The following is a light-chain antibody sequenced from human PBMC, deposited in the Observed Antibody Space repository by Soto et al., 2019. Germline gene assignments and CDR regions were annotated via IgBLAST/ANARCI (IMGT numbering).Light chain of an antibody. J-gene: IGKJ5*01. CDR1: QIFIISY. CDR3: QQYGSSPATT. V-gene: IGKV3-20*01. CDR2: GAA. Sequence: EIVLTQSPGTLSLSPGERATLSCSASQIFIISYLAWYQHNTGQAPRLLMNGAASKATGIPERFSGSGSGTDFTLTISRLEPEDLSVYYCQQYGSSPATTVGQGTRLENK.